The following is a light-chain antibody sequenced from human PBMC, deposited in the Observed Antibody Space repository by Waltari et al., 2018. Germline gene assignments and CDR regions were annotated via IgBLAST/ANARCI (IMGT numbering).Light chain of an antibody. CDR3: SSFTDTHTLL. CDR2: DVT. Sequence: QSALTQPASVSGSPGQSITISCTGTSNDVVASNFVSWYQQHPGRAPQLMLYDVTERPSGISYRFSGSKSANTASLTISGLLPEDEAIYYCSSFTDTHTLLFGGGTTVTVL. V-gene: IGLV2-14*03. CDR1: SNDVVASNF. J-gene: IGLJ2*01.